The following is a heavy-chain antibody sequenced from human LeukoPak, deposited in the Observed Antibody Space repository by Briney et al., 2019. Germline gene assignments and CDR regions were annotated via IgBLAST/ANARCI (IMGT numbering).Heavy chain of an antibody. CDR2: INPNSGGT. V-gene: IGHV1-2*02. J-gene: IGHJ4*02. CDR1: GYTFTGYY. CDR3: ARDGDTNYDSSGYYV. D-gene: IGHD3-22*01. Sequence: ASVKVSCKASGYTFTGYYMHWVRQAPGQGLEWMGWINPNSGGTNYAQKFQGRVTMTRDTSISTAYMELSRLRSDDTAVYYCARDGDTNYDSSGYYVWGQGTLVTVSS.